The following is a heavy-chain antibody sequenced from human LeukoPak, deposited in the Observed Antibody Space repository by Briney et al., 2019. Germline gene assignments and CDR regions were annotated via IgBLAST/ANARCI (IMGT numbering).Heavy chain of an antibody. CDR1: GFTFSSYG. CDR2: IWYDGSNK. CDR3: ARDGASLFDYYYGMDV. J-gene: IGHJ6*02. Sequence: SLRLSCAASGFTFSSYGMHWVRQAPGKGLEWVAVIWYDGSNKYYADSVKGRFTISRDNSKNTLYLQMNSLRAEDTAVYYCARDGASLFDYYYGMDVWGQGTTVTVSS. D-gene: IGHD2-2*01. V-gene: IGHV3-33*01.